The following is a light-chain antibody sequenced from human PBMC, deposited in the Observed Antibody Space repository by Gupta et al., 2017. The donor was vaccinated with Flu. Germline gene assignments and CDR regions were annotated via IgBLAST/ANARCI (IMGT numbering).Light chain of an antibody. CDR2: GAS. CDR3: QQYGSSPLT. CDR1: QSVSSSY. Sequence: EIVLTQSPGTLSLSPGERATLSCRASQSVSSSYLAWYQQKPGQAPRLLIYGASSRATGIPDRFSGSGSGTDFTLTISRLEPEDFAVHYSQQYGSSPLTFGGGTKVEIK. J-gene: IGKJ4*01. V-gene: IGKV3-20*01.